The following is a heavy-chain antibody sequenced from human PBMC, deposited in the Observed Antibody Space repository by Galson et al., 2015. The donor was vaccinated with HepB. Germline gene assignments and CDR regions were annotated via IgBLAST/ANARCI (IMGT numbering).Heavy chain of an antibody. CDR2: IWFDGSKK. CDR1: GFTFSNYA. Sequence: SLRLSCAAYGFTFSNYAMHWVRQAPGKGLEWVAVIWFDGSKKYYADSVKGRFTISRDNPKNTVYLLMNSLRAEDTAIYYCARDYGDYNYWGQGTLVTVSS. J-gene: IGHJ4*02. CDR3: ARDYGDYNY. V-gene: IGHV3-33*08. D-gene: IGHD4-17*01.